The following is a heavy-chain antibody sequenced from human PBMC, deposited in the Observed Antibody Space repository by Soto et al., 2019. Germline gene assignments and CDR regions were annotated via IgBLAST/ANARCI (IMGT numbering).Heavy chain of an antibody. CDR2: INHSGST. Sequence: KTSETLSLTCAVYGGSFSGSYWGGIRQHPGKGLEWIGEINHSGSTNYNPSLKSRVTISVDTSKNQFSLKLSSVTAADTAVYYCASPYDYVWGSYRPLWWFDPWGQGTLVTVSS. CDR1: GGSFSGSY. V-gene: IGHV4-34*01. CDR3: ASPYDYVWGSYRPLWWFDP. J-gene: IGHJ5*02. D-gene: IGHD3-16*02.